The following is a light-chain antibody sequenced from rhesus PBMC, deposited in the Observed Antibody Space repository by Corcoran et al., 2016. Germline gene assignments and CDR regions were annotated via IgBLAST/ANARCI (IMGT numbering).Light chain of an antibody. CDR1: QSVSSR. CDR3: QQYDNWPWT. J-gene: IGKJ1*01. CDR2: DAY. V-gene: IGKV3-17*01. Sequence: EIVLAQSPATLSLSPGERATLSCRASQSVSSRLDWYLQKPGQPPRLLIYDAYTRGGGIPARFSGRGSWTDFTLPITSLEPEAVGIYSCQQYDNWPWTFGQGTKVDIK.